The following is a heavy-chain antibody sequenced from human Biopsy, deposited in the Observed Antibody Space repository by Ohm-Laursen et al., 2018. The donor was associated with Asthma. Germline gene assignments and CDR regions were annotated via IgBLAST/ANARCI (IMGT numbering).Heavy chain of an antibody. D-gene: IGHD3-22*01. CDR1: GLAVSRDY. Sequence: SLRLSCAASGLAVSRDYMFWVRQAPGKGLEWVSVIYSGGTSHTADSVRGRFTISRDYSKNTLYLQMHSLRAKDTAVYYCARGDSSNWSHYYFDYWGQGTLVTVSS. V-gene: IGHV3-53*01. CDR2: IYSGGTS. J-gene: IGHJ4*02. CDR3: ARGDSSNWSHYYFDY.